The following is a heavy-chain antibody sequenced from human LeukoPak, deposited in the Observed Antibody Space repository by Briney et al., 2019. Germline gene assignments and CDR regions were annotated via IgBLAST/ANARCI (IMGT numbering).Heavy chain of an antibody. V-gene: IGHV4-34*01. J-gene: IGHJ6*02. Sequence: SETLSLTCAVYGGSFSGYYWSWIRPPPGKGLEWIGEINHSGSTNYNPSLKSRVTISVDTSKNQFSLKLSSVTAADTAVYYCARRTDCSSTSCYRTSYYGMDVWGQGTTVTVSS. D-gene: IGHD2-2*01. CDR1: GGSFSGYY. CDR3: ARRTDCSSTSCYRTSYYGMDV. CDR2: INHSGST.